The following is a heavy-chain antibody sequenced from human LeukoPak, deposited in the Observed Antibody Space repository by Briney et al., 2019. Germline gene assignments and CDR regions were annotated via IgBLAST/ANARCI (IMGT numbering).Heavy chain of an antibody. J-gene: IGHJ4*02. Sequence: GGSLRLSCAASGFTFSSNYTSWVRQAPGKGLEWVSVIYSGGSTYYADSVKGRFTISRDNSKNTLYLQMNSLRAEDTAVYYCARDYYDSSGAGSLWGQGTLVTVSS. D-gene: IGHD3-22*01. CDR3: ARDYYDSSGAGSL. V-gene: IGHV3-66*02. CDR1: GFTFSSNY. CDR2: IYSGGST.